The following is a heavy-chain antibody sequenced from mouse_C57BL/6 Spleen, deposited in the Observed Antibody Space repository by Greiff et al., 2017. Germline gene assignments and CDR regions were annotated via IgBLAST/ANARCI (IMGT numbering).Heavy chain of an antibody. CDR2: IYPRSGST. CDR3: ASYYGSQFAY. CDR1: GYTFTSYG. J-gene: IGHJ3*01. Sequence: QVQLQQSGAELARPGASVKMSCKASGYTFTSYGISWVKQRTGQGLEWIGEIYPRSGSTYYNEKFKGKATLTADKSSITAYMELRSLTSEDSAVYFCASYYGSQFAYWCQGTLVTVSA. D-gene: IGHD1-1*01. V-gene: IGHV1-81*01.